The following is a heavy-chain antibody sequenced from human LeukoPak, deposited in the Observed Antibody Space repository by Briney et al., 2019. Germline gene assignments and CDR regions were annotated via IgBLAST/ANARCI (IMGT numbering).Heavy chain of an antibody. CDR3: ARAPSYSNYYYGMDV. J-gene: IGHJ6*02. Sequence: GGSLRLSCAASGFTFSSNYMSWVRQAPGKGLEWVSVIYSGGSTYYADSVKGRFTISRDNSKNTLYLQMNSLRAEDTAVYYCARAPSYSNYYYGMDVWGQGTTVTVSS. CDR2: IYSGGST. D-gene: IGHD4-4*01. CDR1: GFTFSSNY. V-gene: IGHV3-66*01.